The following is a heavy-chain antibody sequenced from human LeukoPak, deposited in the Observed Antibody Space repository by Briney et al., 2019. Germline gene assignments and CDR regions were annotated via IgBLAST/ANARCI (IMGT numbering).Heavy chain of an antibody. CDR1: GFTFSTYV. V-gene: IGHV3-64*01. CDR3: ARVSTNDRRNAFDI. Sequence: GGSLRLSCAASGFTFSTYVMQWVRQAPGKGLEYVSAITGDGGYTYYANSVKGRFTISRDNSKKTLYLQTGSLRADDMAVYYCARVSTNDRRNAFDIWGQGTMVTVSS. D-gene: IGHD2-8*01. CDR2: ITGDGGYT. J-gene: IGHJ3*02.